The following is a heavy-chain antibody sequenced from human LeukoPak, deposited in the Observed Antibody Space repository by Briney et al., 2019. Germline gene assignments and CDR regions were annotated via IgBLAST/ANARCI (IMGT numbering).Heavy chain of an antibody. CDR1: GGSISSHY. V-gene: IGHV4-59*11. Sequence: SETLSLTCTVSGGSISSHYWSWIRQPPGKGLDWIGYIYYSGSTNYNPSLKSRVTISVDTSKNQFSLKLSSVTAADTAVYYCARGAGHYDFWSGYSLTPYYYYMDVWGKGTTVTVSS. D-gene: IGHD3-3*01. CDR2: IYYSGST. CDR3: ARGAGHYDFWSGYSLTPYYYYMDV. J-gene: IGHJ6*03.